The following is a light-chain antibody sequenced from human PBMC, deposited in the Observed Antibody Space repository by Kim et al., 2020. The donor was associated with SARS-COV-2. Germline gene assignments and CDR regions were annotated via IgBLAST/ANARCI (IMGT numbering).Light chain of an antibody. V-gene: IGLV3-21*04. J-gene: IGLJ2*01. CDR1: NIRSRG. CDR2: YDT. Sequence: SYELTQPPSVSVAPGQTARITCGGDNIRSRGVQWYQQEPGQAPVVVIYYDTYRPSGIPERFSASNSGNIATLTISRVEAGDEADYYCQVWDRTSDQVVFGGGTQLTVL. CDR3: QVWDRTSDQVV.